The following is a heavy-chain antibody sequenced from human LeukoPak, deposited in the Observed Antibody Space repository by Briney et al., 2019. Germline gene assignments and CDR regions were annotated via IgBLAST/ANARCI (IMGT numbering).Heavy chain of an antibody. CDR3: AKGGRDYTYYYDSSGYYFFDY. CDR2: IWYDGSNK. V-gene: IGHV3-33*06. CDR1: GFTFSSYG. J-gene: IGHJ4*02. D-gene: IGHD3-22*01. Sequence: PGGSLRLSCAASGFTFSSYGMHWVRQAPGKGLEWVAVIWYDGSNKYYADSVKGRFTISRDNSKNTLYLQMNSLRAEDTAVYYCAKGGRDYTYYYDSSGYYFFDYWGQGTLVTVSS.